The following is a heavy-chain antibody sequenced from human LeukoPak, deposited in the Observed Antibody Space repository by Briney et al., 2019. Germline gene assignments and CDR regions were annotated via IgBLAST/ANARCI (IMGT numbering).Heavy chain of an antibody. CDR1: GYTFTSYD. J-gene: IGHJ4*02. V-gene: IGHV1-8*01. CDR2: MNPNSGNT. D-gene: IGHD2-15*01. Sequence: GASVKVSCKASGYTFTSYDINWVRQATGRGLEWMGWMNPNSGNTGYAQKFQGRVTMTRNTSISTAYMELSSLRSEDTAVYYCARGYCSGGSCLVLGYWGQGTLVTVSS. CDR3: ARGYCSGGSCLVLGY.